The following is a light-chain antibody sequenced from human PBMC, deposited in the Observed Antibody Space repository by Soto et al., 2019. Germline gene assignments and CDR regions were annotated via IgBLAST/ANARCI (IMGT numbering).Light chain of an antibody. CDR2: DNN. J-gene: IGLJ2*01. CDR1: SSNIGNNY. Sequence: QSVLTQPPSVSAAPGQKVAISCSGSSSNIGNNYVSWYQQVPGTAPKLLIYDNNKRPSGIPDRFSGSKSGTSATLGITGLQTGDEADYYCATWDTSLTAGVFGGGTKVTVL. V-gene: IGLV1-51*01. CDR3: ATWDTSLTAGV.